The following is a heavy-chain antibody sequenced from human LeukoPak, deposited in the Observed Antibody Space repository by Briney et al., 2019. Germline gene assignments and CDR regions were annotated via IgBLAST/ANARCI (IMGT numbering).Heavy chain of an antibody. D-gene: IGHD3-10*01. CDR3: ARADGGVRGYYFDY. J-gene: IGHJ4*02. CDR1: GASIRSGGSY. CDR2: LVYGGST. V-gene: IGHV4-31*03. Sequence: PSQTRSLTSTVSGASIRSGGSYWSWVRQDPGKGLEWFGYLVYGGSTYYNPSLKSRITISVDTSKNQFSLELSSVTAADAAVYCCARADGGVRGYYFDYWGQGIMVTVSS.